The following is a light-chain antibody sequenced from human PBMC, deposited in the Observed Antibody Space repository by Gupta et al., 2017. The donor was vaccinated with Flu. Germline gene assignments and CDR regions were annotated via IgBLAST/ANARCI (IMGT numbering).Light chain of an antibody. V-gene: IGLV2-11*01. CDR2: EVT. CDR3: CSYAGSSTFWV. CDR1: SGDVGGYNY. Sequence: QSALTQPRSVSGAPGQSVTISWAGSSGDVGGYNYVPRHQQYPGKAPKLLIYEVTKRPSGVPDRFSASKSGDTASLAISGLQADDEADYYCCSYAGSSTFWVFGGGTTLTVL. J-gene: IGLJ3*02.